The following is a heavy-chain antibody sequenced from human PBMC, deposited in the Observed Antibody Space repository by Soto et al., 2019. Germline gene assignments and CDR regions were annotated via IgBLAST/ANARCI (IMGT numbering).Heavy chain of an antibody. CDR2: FDPEDGET. CDR3: ATDLFLLVRGVQDD. D-gene: IGHD3-10*01. Sequence: ASVKVSCKVSGCTLTELSMHWVRQAPGKGLEWMGGFDPEDGETIYAQKFQGRVTMTEDTSTDTAYMELSSLRSEDTAVYYCATDLFLLVRGVQDDWGQGSLVTVSS. CDR1: GCTLTELS. V-gene: IGHV1-24*01. J-gene: IGHJ4*02.